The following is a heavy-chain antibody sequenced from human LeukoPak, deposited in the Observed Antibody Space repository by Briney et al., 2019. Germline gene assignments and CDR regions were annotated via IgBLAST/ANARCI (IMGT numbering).Heavy chain of an antibody. Sequence: GGSLRHSCAASGFTSRSYAMTWVRQAPGKGLEWVSSLTGSGANTYYADSVKGRFTISRDNSKSTLYLQMNSLRAEDTAVYYCAKGRGLFPSSNDYWGQGTLVTVSS. V-gene: IGHV3-23*01. D-gene: IGHD3-10*01. J-gene: IGHJ4*02. CDR1: GFTSRSYA. CDR3: AKGRGLFPSSNDY. CDR2: LTGSGANT.